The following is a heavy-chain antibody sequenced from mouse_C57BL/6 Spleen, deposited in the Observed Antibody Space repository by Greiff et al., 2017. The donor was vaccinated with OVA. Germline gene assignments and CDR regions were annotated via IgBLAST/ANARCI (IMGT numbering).Heavy chain of an antibody. J-gene: IGHJ2*01. Sequence: VQLQQSGAELVRPGTSVKVSCKASGYAFTNYLIEWVKQRPGQGLEWIGVINPGSGGTNYNEKFKGKATLTADKSSSTAYMQLSSLTSEDSAVYFCARSYDSYYFDYWGQGTTLTVSS. CDR1: GYAFTNYL. CDR3: ARSYDSYYFDY. CDR2: INPGSGGT. V-gene: IGHV1-54*01. D-gene: IGHD2-4*01.